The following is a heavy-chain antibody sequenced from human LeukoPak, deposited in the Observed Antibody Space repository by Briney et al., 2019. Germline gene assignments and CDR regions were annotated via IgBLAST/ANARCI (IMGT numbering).Heavy chain of an antibody. CDR3: ARQAPMVRGVKNDY. CDR1: GGSFSGYY. V-gene: IGHV4-34*01. J-gene: IGHJ4*02. CDR2: INHSGST. D-gene: IGHD3-10*01. Sequence: SETLSLTCAVYGGSFSGYYWSWIRQPPGKGLEWIGEINHSGSTNYNPSLKSRVTISVDTSKNQFSLKLSSVTAADTAVYYCARQAPMVRGVKNDYRGQGTLVTVSS.